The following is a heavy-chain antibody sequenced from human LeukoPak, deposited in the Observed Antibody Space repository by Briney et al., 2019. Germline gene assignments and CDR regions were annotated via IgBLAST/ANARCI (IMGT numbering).Heavy chain of an antibody. J-gene: IGHJ4*02. CDR2: IYTSGST. CDR3: ARGSGYYRDHVFDY. V-gene: IGHV4-61*02. CDR1: GGSISSGGYY. D-gene: IGHD3-22*01. Sequence: PSQTLSLTCTVSGGSISSGGYYWSWIRQPAGKGLEWIGRIYTSGSTNYNPSLKSRVTMSVDTSKNQFSLKLSSVTAADTAVYYCARGSGYYRDHVFDYWGQGTLVTVSS.